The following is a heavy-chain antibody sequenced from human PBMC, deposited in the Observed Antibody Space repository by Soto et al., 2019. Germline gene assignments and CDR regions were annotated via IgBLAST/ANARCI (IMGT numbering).Heavy chain of an antibody. CDR3: AKDYDYYYYYGMDV. Sequence: PGGSLRLSCAASGFTFSSYGMHWVRQAPGKGLEWVAVISYDGSNKYYADSVKGRFTISRDNSKNTLYLQMNSQRAEDTAVYYCAKDYDYYYYYGMDVWGQGTTVTVSS. D-gene: IGHD3-16*01. J-gene: IGHJ6*02. V-gene: IGHV3-30*18. CDR1: GFTFSSYG. CDR2: ISYDGSNK.